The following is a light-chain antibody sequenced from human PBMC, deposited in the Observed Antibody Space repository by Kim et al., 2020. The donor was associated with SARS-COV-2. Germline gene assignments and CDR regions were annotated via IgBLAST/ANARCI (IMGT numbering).Light chain of an antibody. V-gene: IGLV3-19*01. CDR1: SLRSYY. J-gene: IGLJ2*01. Sequence: SSELTQDPVVSVTLGQTVRITCQGDSLRSYYASWYQQKPGQAPVLVIHGKNIRPSGIPDRFSGSSSGNTHFLTITGAQAEEEADYYCHSVGSTADQLFGGGTQLTVL. CDR3: HSVGSTADQL. CDR2: GKN.